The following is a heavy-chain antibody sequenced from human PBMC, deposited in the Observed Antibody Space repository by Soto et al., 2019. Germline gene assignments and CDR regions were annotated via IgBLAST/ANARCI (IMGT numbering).Heavy chain of an antibody. J-gene: IGHJ3*02. CDR2: IWYDGSNK. V-gene: IGHV3-33*01. CDR1: GFTFSSYG. D-gene: IGHD3-10*02. CDR3: ARDCSGGKGDAFDI. Sequence: QVQLVESGGGVVQPGRSLRLSCAASGFTFSSYGMHWVRQAPGKGLEWVAGIWYDGSNKYYADSVKGRFTISRDNSKNTLYQQMNILRAEDTAVYYCARDCSGGKGDAFDIWGQGTMVTVSS.